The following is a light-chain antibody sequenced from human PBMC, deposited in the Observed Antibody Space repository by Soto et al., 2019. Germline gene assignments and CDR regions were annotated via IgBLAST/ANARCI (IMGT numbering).Light chain of an antibody. V-gene: IGKV3-20*01. Sequence: EIVLTQSPGTLSLSPGERATLSCRASQSVSSSYLAWYQQKPGQAPRRLIYGASSRATGIPDRFSGSGSGTDFTLTISRLEPEDFAVYYCQQYGSSPGTFGGGTKVE. CDR1: QSVSSSY. CDR3: QQYGSSPGT. J-gene: IGKJ4*01. CDR2: GAS.